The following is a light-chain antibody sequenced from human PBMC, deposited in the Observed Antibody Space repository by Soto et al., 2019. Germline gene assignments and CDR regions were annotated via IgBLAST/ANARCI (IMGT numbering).Light chain of an antibody. CDR2: GAS. J-gene: IGKJ1*01. CDR1: QSVSSN. Sequence: EIVMTQSPATLSVSPGERATLSCRASQSVSSNLAWYQHKPGPAPMLLIYGASTRATGIPARFSGSGSGTECSLTISSLQSQDFAVYSCHQYNNWPPWTFGQGTKVEIK. V-gene: IGKV3-15*01. CDR3: HQYNNWPPWT.